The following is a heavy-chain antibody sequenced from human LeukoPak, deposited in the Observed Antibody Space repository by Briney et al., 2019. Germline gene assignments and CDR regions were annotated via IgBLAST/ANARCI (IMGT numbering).Heavy chain of an antibody. Sequence: SETLSLTCAVYGGSFSDYYWSWIRQPPGKGLEWIGEINQSGSTNYNPSLKSRVTISVDTSKNQFSLKLSSVTAADTAGYYCARGAWDCSSTSCYVNWFDPWGQGTLVTVSS. CDR2: INQSGST. CDR1: GGSFSDYY. J-gene: IGHJ5*02. V-gene: IGHV4-34*01. D-gene: IGHD2-2*01. CDR3: ARGAWDCSSTSCYVNWFDP.